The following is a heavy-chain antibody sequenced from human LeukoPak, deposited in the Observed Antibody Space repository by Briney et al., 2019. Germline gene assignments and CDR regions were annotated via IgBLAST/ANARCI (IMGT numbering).Heavy chain of an antibody. CDR2: INPNSGGT. V-gene: IGHV1-2*02. J-gene: IGHJ4*02. CDR3: AREGDWQYYYDSSGPPTNFDY. CDR1: GYTFTGHY. Sequence: ASVKVSCKASGYTFTGHYMHWVRQAPGQGLEWMGWINPNSGGTNYAQKFQGRVTMTRDTSISTAYMELSRLRSDDTAVYYCAREGDWQYYYDSSGPPTNFDYWGQGTLVTVSS. D-gene: IGHD3-22*01.